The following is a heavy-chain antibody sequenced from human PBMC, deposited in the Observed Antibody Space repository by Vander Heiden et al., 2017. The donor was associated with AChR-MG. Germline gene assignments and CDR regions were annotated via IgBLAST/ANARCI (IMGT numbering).Heavy chain of an antibody. J-gene: IGHJ5*02. V-gene: IGHV4-34*01. CDR2: INHSGST. CDR3: ARRLWGGILANWFDP. D-gene: IGHD3-10*01. CDR1: GGSFSGYY. Sequence: QVQLQQWGAGLLKPSETLSPTCAVHGGSFSGYYWSWIRQPPGKGLEWIGEINHSGSTNYNPSLKSRVTISVDTSKNQFSMKLSSVTAADTAVYYCARRLWGGILANWFDPWGQGTLVTVSS.